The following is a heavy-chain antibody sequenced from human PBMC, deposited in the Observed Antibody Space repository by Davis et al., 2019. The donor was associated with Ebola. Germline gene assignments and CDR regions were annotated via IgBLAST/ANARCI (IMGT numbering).Heavy chain of an antibody. Sequence: GESLKISCAASGFTFSSYGMHWVRQAPGKGLEWVAVISYDGSNKYYADSVKGRFTISRDNSKNTLYLQMNSLRAEDTAVYYCAKDFFGWAVAGTYGVDYWGQGTLVTVSS. CDR1: GFTFSSYG. D-gene: IGHD6-19*01. CDR2: ISYDGSNK. CDR3: AKDFFGWAVAGTYGVDY. J-gene: IGHJ4*02. V-gene: IGHV3-30*18.